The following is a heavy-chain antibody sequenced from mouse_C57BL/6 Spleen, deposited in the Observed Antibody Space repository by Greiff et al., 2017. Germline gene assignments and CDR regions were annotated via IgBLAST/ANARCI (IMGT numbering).Heavy chain of an antibody. CDR2: ISSGSITI. J-gene: IGHJ3*01. CDR3: ARIGDAAWFAY. Sequence: EVKLVEFGGGLVKPGGSLKLSCALLGFTFSDYGMHWVRQAPEKGLEWVAYISSGSITIYYADTVKGRFTISRDNAKNTLFLQMTSLRSEDTAMYYCARIGDAAWFAYWGQGTLVTVSA. V-gene: IGHV5-17*01. D-gene: IGHD3-1*01. CDR1: GFTFSDYG.